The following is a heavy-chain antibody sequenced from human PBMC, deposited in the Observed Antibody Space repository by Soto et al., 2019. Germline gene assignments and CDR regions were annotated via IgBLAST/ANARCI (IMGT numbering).Heavy chain of an antibody. D-gene: IGHD1-1*01. CDR1: GGTFIGYY. V-gene: IGHV4-34*01. CDR3: ARLEGLTTISYYFDY. Sequence: PSETLSLTCAVYGGTFIGYYWSWIRQPPGKGLEWIGEINHSGSTNYNPSLKSRVTISVDTSKNQFSLKLNSVTAADSAVYFCARLEGLTTISYYFDYWGQGTLVTVSS. J-gene: IGHJ4*02. CDR2: INHSGST.